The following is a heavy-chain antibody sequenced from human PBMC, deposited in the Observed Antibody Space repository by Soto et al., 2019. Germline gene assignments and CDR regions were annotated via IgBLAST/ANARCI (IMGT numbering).Heavy chain of an antibody. J-gene: IGHJ6*03. CDR1: GFTFSGSA. CDR3: TRQGESGPYYYYYYMDV. V-gene: IGHV3-73*01. D-gene: IGHD3-16*01. CDR2: IRSKANSYAT. Sequence: GGSLRLSCAASGFTFSGSAMHWVRQASGKGLEWVGRIRSKANSYATAYAASVKGRFTISRDDSKNTAYLQMNSLKTEDTAVYYCTRQGESGPYYYYYYMDVWGKGTTVTVSS.